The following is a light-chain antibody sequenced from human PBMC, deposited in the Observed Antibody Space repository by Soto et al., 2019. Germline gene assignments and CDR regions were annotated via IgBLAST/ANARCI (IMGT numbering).Light chain of an antibody. CDR3: QQYGSSPIT. CDR1: QNLGTLY. CDR2: SAS. V-gene: IGKV3-20*01. Sequence: EIVLTQSPGTLSLSPGERGTLSCRASQNLGTLYLAWFQQKSGQAPRLLIYSASRSATGIPDRFTGSGSGTDFTLTISRLEPEDFAVYYCQQYGSSPITFGQGTRLEI. J-gene: IGKJ5*01.